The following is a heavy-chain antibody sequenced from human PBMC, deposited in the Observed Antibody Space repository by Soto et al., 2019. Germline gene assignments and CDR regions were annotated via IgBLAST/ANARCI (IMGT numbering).Heavy chain of an antibody. V-gene: IGHV3-21*01. D-gene: IGHD4-17*01. CDR3: AREKSYGDYMTHYYYYGMDV. Sequence: GGSLRLSCAASGFTFSSYSMNWVRQAPGKGLEWVSSISSSSSYIYYADSVKGRFTISRDNAKNSLYLQMNSLRAEDTAVYYCAREKSYGDYMTHYYYYGMDVWGQGTTVTVSS. CDR2: ISSSSSYI. CDR1: GFTFSSYS. J-gene: IGHJ6*02.